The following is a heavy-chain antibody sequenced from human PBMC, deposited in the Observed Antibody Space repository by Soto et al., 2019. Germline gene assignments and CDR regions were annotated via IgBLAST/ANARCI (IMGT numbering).Heavy chain of an antibody. Sequence: PSETLSLTCTVSGGSISSGGYYWSWIRQHPGKGLEWIGYIYYSGSTYYNPSLKSRVTIPVDTSKNQFSLKLSSVTAADTAVYYCARDRHYYDSSGHGYYYYGMDVWGQGTTVTVSS. J-gene: IGHJ6*02. D-gene: IGHD3-22*01. CDR2: IYYSGST. V-gene: IGHV4-31*03. CDR3: ARDRHYYDSSGHGYYYYGMDV. CDR1: GGSISSGGYY.